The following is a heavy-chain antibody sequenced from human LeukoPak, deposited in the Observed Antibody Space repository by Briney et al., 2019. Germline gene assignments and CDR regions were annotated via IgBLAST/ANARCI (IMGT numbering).Heavy chain of an antibody. D-gene: IGHD5-24*01. J-gene: IGHJ3*02. CDR3: AKVSGTWLQSDAFDI. V-gene: IGHV3-30*18. Sequence: SGGSLRLSCAASGFTFTRYGMHWVRQAPGKGLEWVAVISYDGSKKYYADSLKGRFTISRDNSKSTVFLQMNSLRTEDTALYYCAKVSGTWLQSDAFDIWGQGTMVTVSS. CDR2: ISYDGSKK. CDR1: GFTFTRYG.